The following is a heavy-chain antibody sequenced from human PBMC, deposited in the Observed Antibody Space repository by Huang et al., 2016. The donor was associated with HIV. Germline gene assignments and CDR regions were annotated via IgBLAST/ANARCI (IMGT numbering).Heavy chain of an antibody. CDR3: ATSRSGSVWFLDI. V-gene: IGHV4-34*01. CDR2: VNHGGST. Sequence: QVQLYQWGAGPLRPSETLSLTCGVSGGSLHGYYWNWLSQSPGRGLEWSGEVNHGGSTKDSPSLKSRVTISVDTSKIQFSLNLTSVTATDTADYYCATSRSGSVWFLDIWGRGTLVSVS. D-gene: IGHD6-19*01. J-gene: IGHJ2*01. CDR1: GGSLHGYY.